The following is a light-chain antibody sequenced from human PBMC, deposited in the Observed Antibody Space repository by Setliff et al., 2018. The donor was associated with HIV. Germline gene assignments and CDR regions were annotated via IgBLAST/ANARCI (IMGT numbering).Light chain of an antibody. V-gene: IGLV2-14*03. Sequence: ALAQPASVSGSPGQSITISCTGTSSDVGRYNYVSWYQQHPGKTPKLIIYDVSKWPSGVSNRFSASKSGNTASLTISGLQAEDEADYYCCSYTSISTYVFGTGTKVTVL. CDR2: DVS. CDR1: SSDVGRYNY. J-gene: IGLJ1*01. CDR3: CSYTSISTYV.